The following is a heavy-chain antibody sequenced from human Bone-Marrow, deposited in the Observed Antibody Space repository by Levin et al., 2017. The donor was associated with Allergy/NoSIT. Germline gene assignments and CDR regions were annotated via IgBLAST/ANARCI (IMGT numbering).Heavy chain of an antibody. Sequence: GGSLRLSCAASGFTFSSYAMSWVRQAPGKGLEWVSAISGSGGSTYYADSVKGRFTISRDNSKNTLYLQMNSLRAEDTAVYYCAKDLGGGYSYGYGDYWGQGTLVTVSS. CDR1: GFTFSSYA. CDR2: ISGSGGST. CDR3: AKDLGGGYSYGYGDY. D-gene: IGHD5-18*01. V-gene: IGHV3-23*01. J-gene: IGHJ4*02.